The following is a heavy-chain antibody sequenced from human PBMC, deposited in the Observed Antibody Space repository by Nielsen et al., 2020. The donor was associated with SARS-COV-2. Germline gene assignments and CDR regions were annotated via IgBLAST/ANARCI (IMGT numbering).Heavy chain of an antibody. Sequence: GGSLRLSCAASGFTFSSYWMSWVRQAPGKGLEWVANIKQDGSEKYYVDSVKGRFTISRDNAKNSLYLQMNSLRAEDTAVYYCAGPSDYYYYGMDVWGQGTTVTVSS. V-gene: IGHV3-7*01. CDR2: IKQDGSEK. CDR3: AGPSDYYYYGMDV. CDR1: GFTFSSYW. J-gene: IGHJ6*02. D-gene: IGHD3-10*01.